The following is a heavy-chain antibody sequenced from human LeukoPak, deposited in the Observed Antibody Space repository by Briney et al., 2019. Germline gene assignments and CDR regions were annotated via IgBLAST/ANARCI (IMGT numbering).Heavy chain of an antibody. Sequence: GESLKISCKGSGYSFSSYWINWVRQMPGKGLEWMGRIDPSDSYTNYNPSFQGHITISADKSISTAYLQWSSLMASDTAMYYCARHTISDYWGQGTQVTVSS. V-gene: IGHV5-10-1*01. J-gene: IGHJ4*02. D-gene: IGHD3-10*01. CDR3: ARHTISDY. CDR1: GYSFSSYW. CDR2: IDPSDSYT.